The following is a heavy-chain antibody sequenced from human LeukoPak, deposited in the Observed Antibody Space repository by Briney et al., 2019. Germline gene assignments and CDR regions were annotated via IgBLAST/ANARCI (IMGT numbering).Heavy chain of an antibody. Sequence: GGSLRLSCAASGFTVSGHYMSWVRQAPAKGLEWVSVIHSGGTAYYADSVKGRFTISRDNSKNTLFLQLNSLSPEDTALYYCARGGLGGEALEVWGQGTMVTVSS. CDR1: GFTVSGHY. V-gene: IGHV3-66*02. CDR3: ARGGLGGEALEV. J-gene: IGHJ3*01. CDR2: IHSGGTA. D-gene: IGHD3-10*01.